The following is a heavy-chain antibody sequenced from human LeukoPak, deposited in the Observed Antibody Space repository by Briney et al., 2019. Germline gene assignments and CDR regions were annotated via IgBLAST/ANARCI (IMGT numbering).Heavy chain of an antibody. CDR2: INPNSGVT. CDR3: ARDSVNYDSSGTHPGDAFDI. J-gene: IGHJ3*02. Sequence: ASVKVSCKASGYTFTGYYFHWVRQAPGQGLEWMGWINPNSGVTSYAQNFQDRVTMTSDTSVRTAYMELNRLRSDDTAVYYCARDSVNYDSSGTHPGDAFDIWGQGTMVTVSS. D-gene: IGHD3-22*01. CDR1: GYTFTGYY. V-gene: IGHV1-2*02.